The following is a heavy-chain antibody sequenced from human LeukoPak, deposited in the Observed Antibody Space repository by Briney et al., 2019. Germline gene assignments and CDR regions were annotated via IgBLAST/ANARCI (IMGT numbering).Heavy chain of an antibody. Sequence: GGSLRLSCAVSGFTTNYMSWVRQAPGKGLEWVSVIYSGDTTYYADSVRGRFTISRDISKNTLYLQMNSLRPEDTAVYHCARDLWDATGYWGQGTLVTVSS. V-gene: IGHV3-66*02. CDR2: IYSGDTT. J-gene: IGHJ4*02. CDR1: GFTTNY. D-gene: IGHD3-3*01. CDR3: ARDLWDATGY.